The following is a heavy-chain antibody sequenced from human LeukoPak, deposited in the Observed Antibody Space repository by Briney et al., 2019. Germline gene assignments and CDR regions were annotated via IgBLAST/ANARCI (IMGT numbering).Heavy chain of an antibody. D-gene: IGHD3-22*01. J-gene: IGHJ4*02. CDR1: GGTFRSYA. V-gene: IGHV1-69*05. CDR3: ARDYYDSSGYSLSDY. CDR2: IIPIFGTA. Sequence: SVKVSCKASGGTFRSYAISWVRQAPGQGLEWMGRIIPIFGTANYAQKFQGRVTITTDESTSTAYMELSSLRSEDTAVYYCARDYYDSSGYSLSDYWGQGTLVTVSS.